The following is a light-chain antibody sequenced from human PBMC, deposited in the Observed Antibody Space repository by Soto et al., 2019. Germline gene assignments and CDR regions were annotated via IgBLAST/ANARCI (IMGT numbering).Light chain of an antibody. V-gene: IGKV3-15*01. CDR2: GAS. Sequence: EIVMTQSPATLSVSPGERATLSCRASQRVSSNLAWYQQKPGQAPRLLIYGASTRAMGFPARFSGSGSGTEFTLTISSLQSEDFEVYYCQQYNNSPWTFGQGTRLEIK. J-gene: IGKJ5*01. CDR1: QRVSSN. CDR3: QQYNNSPWT.